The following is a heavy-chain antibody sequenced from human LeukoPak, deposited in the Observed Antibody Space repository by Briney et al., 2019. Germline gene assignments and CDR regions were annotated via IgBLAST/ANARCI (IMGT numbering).Heavy chain of an antibody. CDR3: TRVFVGDEYSSSGY. CDR1: GFTFRKYY. D-gene: IGHD6-13*01. CDR2: INSDGSST. V-gene: IGHV3-74*03. J-gene: IGHJ4*02. Sequence: PGGSLGLSCAASGFTFRKYYMHWVRQAPGKGLVWVSRINSDGSSTTYADSVRGRFTVSRDNAKNTLYLQMNSLKVEDTAMYYCTRVFVGDEYSSSGYWGQGTLVTVSS.